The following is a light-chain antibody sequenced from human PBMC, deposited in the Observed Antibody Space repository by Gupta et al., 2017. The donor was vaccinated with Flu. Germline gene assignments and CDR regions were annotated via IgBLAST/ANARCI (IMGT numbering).Light chain of an antibody. CDR1: KLGDKY. CDR2: HDA. Sequence: SSVLTQPPSVSVFPGQTATITCSGSKLGDKYVSWYQQKAGQPPILILYHDAKRPSGIPERFSGSNSGNTATLTVSETQVVDEADYYCQAWDSGVVVFGGGTKLTVL. CDR3: QAWDSGVVV. J-gene: IGLJ2*01. V-gene: IGLV3-1*01.